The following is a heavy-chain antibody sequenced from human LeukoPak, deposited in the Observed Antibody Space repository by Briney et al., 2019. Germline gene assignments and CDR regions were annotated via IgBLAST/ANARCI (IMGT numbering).Heavy chain of an antibody. D-gene: IGHD6-19*01. CDR1: GFTFSSCS. J-gene: IGHJ4*01. CDR2: LSGSGITT. V-gene: IGHV3-23*01. Sequence: LPGGSLRLSCAASGFTFSSCSMSWVRQAPGKGLEWVSTLSGSGITTYYADSVKGRFTISRDNSKNTLYLQMNSLRAEDTAVYYCAKGIYSSGWSYFDYWGHGTLVTVSS. CDR3: AKGIYSSGWSYFDY.